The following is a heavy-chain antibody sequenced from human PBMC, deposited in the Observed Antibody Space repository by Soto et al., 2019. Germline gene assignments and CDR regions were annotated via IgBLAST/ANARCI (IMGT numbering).Heavy chain of an antibody. CDR3: ARSSYYGSGRLRAFDI. CDR2: IYYSGST. CDR1: GGSISSYY. J-gene: IGHJ3*02. D-gene: IGHD3-10*01. Sequence: SETLSLTCTVSGGSISSYYWSWIRQPPGKGLEWIGYIYYSGSTNYNPSLKSRVTISVDTSKNQFSLKLSSVTAADTAVYYCARSSYYGSGRLRAFDIWGQGTMVTVS. V-gene: IGHV4-59*01.